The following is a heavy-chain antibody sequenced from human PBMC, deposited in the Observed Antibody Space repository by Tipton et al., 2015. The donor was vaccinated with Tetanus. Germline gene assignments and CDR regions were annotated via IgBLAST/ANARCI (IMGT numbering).Heavy chain of an antibody. CDR3: ARHSSSWDDYYYYGLDV. V-gene: IGHV4-39*01. J-gene: IGHJ6*02. CDR1: GDSISSRPYY. CDR2: VSYSGTT. Sequence: QLVQSGAEVKPSETLSLTCIVSGDSISSRPYYWDWIRQPPGKGLEWIGSVSYSGTTIFNPSLKSRITISGDTSKNQFSLRLRSVTAADTGVYYCARHSSSWDDYYYYGLDVWGQGTTVTVSS. D-gene: IGHD6-13*01.